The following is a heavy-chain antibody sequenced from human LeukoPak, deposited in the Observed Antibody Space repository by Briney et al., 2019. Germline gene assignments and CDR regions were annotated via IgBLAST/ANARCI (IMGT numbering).Heavy chain of an antibody. J-gene: IGHJ2*01. D-gene: IGHD6-13*01. Sequence: SETLSLTCTASGGSISSGSYYWSWIRQPAGKGLEWIGRIYTSGSTNYNPSLKSRVTISVDTSKNQFSLKLSSVTAADTAVYYCARVYYSSSYDYWYFDLWGRGTLVTVSS. CDR1: GGSISSGSYY. CDR2: IYTSGST. V-gene: IGHV4-61*02. CDR3: ARVYYSSSYDYWYFDL.